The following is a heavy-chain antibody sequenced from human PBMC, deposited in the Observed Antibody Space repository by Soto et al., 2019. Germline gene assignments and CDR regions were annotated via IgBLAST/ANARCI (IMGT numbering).Heavy chain of an antibody. CDR2: INPNSGGT. CDR3: ARVMYSSSSSFDY. CDR1: GYTFTGYY. V-gene: IGHV1-2*02. J-gene: IGHJ4*02. D-gene: IGHD6-13*01. Sequence: QVQLVQSGAEVKKPGASVKVSCKASGYTFTGYYMHWVRQAPGQGLEWMGWINPNSGGTNYAQKFQGRVTMTRDASISTAYMELRRLRSDDTAVYYCARVMYSSSSSFDYWGQGTLVTVSS.